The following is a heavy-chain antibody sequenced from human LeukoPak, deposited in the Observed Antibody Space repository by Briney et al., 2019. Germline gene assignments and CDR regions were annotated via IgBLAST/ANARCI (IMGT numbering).Heavy chain of an antibody. V-gene: IGHV1-18*01. CDR3: ASDYGGTDGALDI. D-gene: IGHD4-23*01. Sequence: ASVKVSFTSSGYTFTTHGITWVRQAPGQGLEWMGWISAYTGKTNYAQKIQGRVTMTTDTSTSTAYMELRSLRSDDTAVYYCASDYGGTDGALDIWGQGTMVIVSS. J-gene: IGHJ3*02. CDR2: ISAYTGKT. CDR1: GYTFTTHG.